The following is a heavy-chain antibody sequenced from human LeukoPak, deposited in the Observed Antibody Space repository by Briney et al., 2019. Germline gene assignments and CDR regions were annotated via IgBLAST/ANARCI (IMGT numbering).Heavy chain of an antibody. CDR3: ARDSGSYIKYYFDY. CDR1: GGTFSSYT. Sequence: SVKVSCKASGGTFSSYTISWVRQAPGQGLEWMGRIIPILGIANYAQKFQGRVTITADKSTSTAYMELSSLRSEDTAVYYCARDSGSYIKYYFDYWGQGTLVTASS. J-gene: IGHJ4*02. V-gene: IGHV1-69*04. D-gene: IGHD1-26*01. CDR2: IIPILGIA.